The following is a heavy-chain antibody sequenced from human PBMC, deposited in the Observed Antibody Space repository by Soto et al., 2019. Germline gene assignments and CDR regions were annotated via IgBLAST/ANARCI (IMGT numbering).Heavy chain of an antibody. Sequence: PSETLSLTCTVSGGSIRSGGYYWSWIRQHPGKGLEWIGYIYYSGSTYYNPSLKSRVTISVDTSKNQFSLKLSSVTAADTAVYYCARAKTGKLDYWGQGTLVTVSS. CDR3: ARAKTGKLDY. D-gene: IGHD1-1*01. CDR2: IYYSGST. J-gene: IGHJ4*02. V-gene: IGHV4-31*03. CDR1: GGSIRSGGYY.